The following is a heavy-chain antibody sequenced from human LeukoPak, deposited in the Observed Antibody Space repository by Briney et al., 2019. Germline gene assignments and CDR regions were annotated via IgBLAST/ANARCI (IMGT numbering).Heavy chain of an antibody. CDR2: IYTSGST. J-gene: IGHJ6*02. CDR3: ARDSPYDFWSDPNYGMDV. Sequence: KPSETLSLTCTVSGGSISSYYWSWIRQPAGKGLEWIGRIYTSGSTNYNPSLKSRVTMSVDTSKNQFSLKLSSVTAADTAVYYCARDSPYDFWSDPNYGMDVWGQGTTVTVSS. D-gene: IGHD3-3*01. CDR1: GGSISSYY. V-gene: IGHV4-4*07.